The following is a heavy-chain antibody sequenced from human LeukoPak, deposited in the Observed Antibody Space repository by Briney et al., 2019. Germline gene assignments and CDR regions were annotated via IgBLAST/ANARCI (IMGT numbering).Heavy chain of an antibody. CDR1: GFTFSIYA. Sequence: GRSLRLSCVASGFTFSIYAMTWIRQAPGKGLEWVSTISGGGDSTYYADAVKGRFTISRDNSKNTLYLQMNSLRAEDTAVYYCAKDRDWNYGDDAFDIWDQGTMVTVSS. CDR2: ISGGGDST. D-gene: IGHD1-7*01. V-gene: IGHV3-23*01. CDR3: AKDRDWNYGDDAFDI. J-gene: IGHJ3*02.